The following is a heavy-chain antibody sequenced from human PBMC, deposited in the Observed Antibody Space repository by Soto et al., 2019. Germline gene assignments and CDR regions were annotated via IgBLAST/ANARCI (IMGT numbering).Heavy chain of an antibody. Sequence: EVPLVESGGGLVQPGGSLRLSCAASGFTFSSYAMHWVRQAPGKGLEYVSAISSNGGSTYYANSVKGRFTISRDNSKNTLYRQMGSLRAEDMAVYYCARGPGYYFDYWGQGTLVTVSS. CDR2: ISSNGGST. CDR3: ARGPGYYFDY. V-gene: IGHV3-64*01. J-gene: IGHJ4*02. CDR1: GFTFSSYA.